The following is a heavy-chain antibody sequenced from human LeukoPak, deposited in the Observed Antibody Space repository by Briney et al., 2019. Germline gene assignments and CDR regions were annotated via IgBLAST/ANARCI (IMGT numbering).Heavy chain of an antibody. CDR2: ISGGSGNI. D-gene: IGHD4-17*01. V-gene: IGHV3-48*01. Sequence: GGSLRLSCAASGFTFTNYNMNWVRQAPGKGLEWISYISGGSGNIYYADSVRGRFTVSRDNAKDSLWLQMDSLRAEDTAVYFCARLYGDWFDPWGPGTLVTVSS. J-gene: IGHJ5*02. CDR1: GFTFTNYN. CDR3: ARLYGDWFDP.